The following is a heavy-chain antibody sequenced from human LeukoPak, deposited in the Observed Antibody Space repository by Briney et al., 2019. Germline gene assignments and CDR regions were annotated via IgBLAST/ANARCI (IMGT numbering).Heavy chain of an antibody. J-gene: IGHJ5*02. CDR1: GGSFSGYY. Sequence: SETLSLTCAVYGGSFSGYYWSWIRQPPGKGLEWIGEIDHSGSTNYNPSLKSRVTISVDTSKNQFSLKLSSVTAADTAVYYCASSEDWFDPWGQGTLVNVSS. CDR3: ASSEDWFDP. D-gene: IGHD1-26*01. CDR2: IDHSGST. V-gene: IGHV4-34*01.